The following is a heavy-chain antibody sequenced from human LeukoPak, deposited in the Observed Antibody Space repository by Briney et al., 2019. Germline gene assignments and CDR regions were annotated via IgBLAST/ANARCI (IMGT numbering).Heavy chain of an antibody. CDR2: ISYDGSNK. V-gene: IGHV3-30-3*01. CDR3: ARVRGGDYGLDY. Sequence: HPGGSLRLSCVASGFPFSSYWMTWVRQAPGKGLEWVAVISYDGSNKYYADSVKGRFTISRDNSKNTLYLQMNSLRAEDTAVYYCARVRGGDYGLDYWGQGTLVTVSS. J-gene: IGHJ4*02. D-gene: IGHD2-21*02. CDR1: GFPFSSYW.